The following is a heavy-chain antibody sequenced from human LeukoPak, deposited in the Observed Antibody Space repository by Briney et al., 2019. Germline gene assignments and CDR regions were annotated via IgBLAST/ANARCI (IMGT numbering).Heavy chain of an antibody. CDR2: MNPNSGNT. Sequence: ASVKVSCKASGYTFTSYDINWVRQATGQGREWMGWMNPNSGNTGYAQKFQGRVTMTRNTSISTAYMELSSLRSEDTAVYYCARGRDSIVVVITDWFDPWGQGTLVTVSS. CDR1: GYTFTSYD. CDR3: ARGRDSIVVVITDWFDP. V-gene: IGHV1-8*01. D-gene: IGHD3-22*01. J-gene: IGHJ5*02.